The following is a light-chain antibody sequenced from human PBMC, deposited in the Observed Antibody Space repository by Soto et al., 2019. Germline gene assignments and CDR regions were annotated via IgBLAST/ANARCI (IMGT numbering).Light chain of an antibody. CDR1: QSVSSNY. CDR2: GAS. Sequence: EIVLTQSPCTLSLSPGETATLSCRASQSVSSNYLAWYQQKPGQAPRLLIYGASNRATGIPDMFSGSGSGTYFTLTISSLEPEDFAVYYCQQYGISPWTFGQGANVESK. J-gene: IGKJ1*01. CDR3: QQYGISPWT. V-gene: IGKV3-20*01.